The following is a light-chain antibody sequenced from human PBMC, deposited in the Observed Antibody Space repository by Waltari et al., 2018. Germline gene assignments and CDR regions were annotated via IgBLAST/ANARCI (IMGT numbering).Light chain of an antibody. CDR2: TDN. CDR1: SSNIGFNT. CDR3: AGWDDSLNGWV. Sequence: QSVLTQPPSASGTPGQRVTISCSGTSSNIGFNTVSWYQQVPGTAPKLLIYTDNQRPSGVPDRFSGSKSGSSASLAIRGLQSEDEADYYCAGWDDSLNGWVFGGGTKVTVV. J-gene: IGLJ3*02. V-gene: IGLV1-44*01.